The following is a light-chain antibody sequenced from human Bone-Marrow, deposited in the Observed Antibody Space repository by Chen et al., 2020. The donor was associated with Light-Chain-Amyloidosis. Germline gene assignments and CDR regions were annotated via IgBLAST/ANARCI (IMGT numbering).Light chain of an antibody. Sequence: EIVLTQSPGTLSLSPGEGANLSCRASQTISSNYLTWYQQKFGQAPRLLFYGSSSRATGIPDRFTGSGSGTDFTLTINRLGPEDFAMYYCQQYGTSPLTFGGGTKVEIK. CDR3: QQYGTSPLT. CDR2: GSS. V-gene: IGKV3-20*01. J-gene: IGKJ4*01. CDR1: QTISSNY.